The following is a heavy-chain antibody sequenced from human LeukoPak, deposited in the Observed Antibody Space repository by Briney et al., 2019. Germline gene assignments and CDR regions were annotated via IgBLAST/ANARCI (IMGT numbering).Heavy chain of an antibody. V-gene: IGHV3-33*01. Sequence: GGSLRLSCAASGFTFSSYGMHWVLQAPGKGLEWVAVIWYDGSNKYYADSVKGRFTISRDNSKNTLYLQMNSLRAEDTAVYYCARDIPTYYDFWSGSTDYWGQGTLVTVSS. CDR1: GFTFSSYG. D-gene: IGHD3-3*01. J-gene: IGHJ4*02. CDR3: ARDIPTYYDFWSGSTDY. CDR2: IWYDGSNK.